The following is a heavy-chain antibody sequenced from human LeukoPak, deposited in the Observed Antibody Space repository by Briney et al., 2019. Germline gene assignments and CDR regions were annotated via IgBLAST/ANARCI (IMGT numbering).Heavy chain of an antibody. Sequence: PGRSLRLSCAVSGLRVSGYWMTWVRQAPGKGLELVANIKQDGREKNYVDPVKGRFTISRDNAENSLFLQMNSLRVEDTAVYYCAREWQGGIAAAGTRIEGDYWGQGTLVAVSS. D-gene: IGHD6-13*01. J-gene: IGHJ4*02. V-gene: IGHV3-7*01. CDR3: AREWQGGIAAAGTRIEGDY. CDR1: GLRVSGYW. CDR2: IKQDGREK.